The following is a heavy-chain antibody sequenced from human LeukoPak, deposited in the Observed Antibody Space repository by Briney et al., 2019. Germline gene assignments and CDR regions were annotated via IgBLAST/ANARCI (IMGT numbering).Heavy chain of an antibody. CDR1: GGSFSGYY. J-gene: IGHJ4*02. V-gene: IGHV4-34*01. D-gene: IGHD6-19*01. CDR2: INHSGST. Sequence: PSETLSLTCAVYGGSFSGYYWSWIRQPPGKGLEWIGEINHSGSTNYNPSLKSRVTISVDTSKNQFSLKLSSVTAADTAVYYCARHPPKAGPFDYWGQGTLVTVSS. CDR3: ARHPPKAGPFDY.